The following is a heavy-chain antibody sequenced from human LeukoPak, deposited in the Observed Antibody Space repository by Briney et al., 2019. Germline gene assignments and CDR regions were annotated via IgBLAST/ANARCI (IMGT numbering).Heavy chain of an antibody. CDR3: ARVWRYSYGNFDY. CDR2: IYYSGST. Sequence: SETLSLTCTVSGGSISSSSYYWGWIRQPPGKGLEWIGSIYYSGSTYYNPSLKSRVTISVDTSKNQFSLKLSSVTAADTAVYYCARVWRYSYGNFDYWGQGTLVTVSS. CDR1: GGSISSSSYY. J-gene: IGHJ4*02. V-gene: IGHV4-39*07. D-gene: IGHD5-18*01.